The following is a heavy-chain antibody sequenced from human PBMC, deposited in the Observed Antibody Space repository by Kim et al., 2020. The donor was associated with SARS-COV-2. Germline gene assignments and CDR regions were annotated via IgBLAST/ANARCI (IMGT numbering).Heavy chain of an antibody. D-gene: IGHD3-22*01. CDR3: ASLNYYDSSGYLDYFDY. Sequence: SETLSRTCTVSGGSISSRSYYWGWIRQPPGKGLEWIGSIYYSGSTYYNPSLKSRVTISVDTSKNQFSLKLSSVTAADTAVYYCASLNYYDSSGYLDYFDYWGQGTLVTVSS. J-gene: IGHJ4*02. V-gene: IGHV4-39*01. CDR1: GGSISSRSYY. CDR2: IYYSGST.